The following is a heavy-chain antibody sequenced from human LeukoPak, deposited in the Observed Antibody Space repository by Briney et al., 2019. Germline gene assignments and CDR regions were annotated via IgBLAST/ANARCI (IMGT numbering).Heavy chain of an antibody. CDR1: GFAFSSYA. CDR3: AKDRGRYSYGSVDY. J-gene: IGHJ4*02. D-gene: IGHD5-12*01. CDR2: ISGSGGST. Sequence: GGSLGLSCAASGFAFSSYAISWVRQAPGKGLEWVSSISGSGGSTYYADSVKGRFTISRDNFKNTLYLQMNSLRVEDTAVYYCAKDRGRYSYGSVDYWGQGTLVTVSS. V-gene: IGHV3-23*01.